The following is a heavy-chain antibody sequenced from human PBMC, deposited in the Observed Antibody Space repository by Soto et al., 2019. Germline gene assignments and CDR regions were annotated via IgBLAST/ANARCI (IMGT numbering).Heavy chain of an antibody. J-gene: IGHJ4*02. CDR2: INAGSGHT. Sequence: ASVKVSCKASGYTFTNYAIHWVRQAPGQRLEWMGWINAGSGHTKYSQKFQARVTITRDTSASTAYMELSSLRSEDTAVYYCARGERYYYDSSGYFGFDYWGQGTLVTVSS. V-gene: IGHV1-3*01. CDR3: ARGERYYYDSSGYFGFDY. D-gene: IGHD3-22*01. CDR1: GYTFTNYA.